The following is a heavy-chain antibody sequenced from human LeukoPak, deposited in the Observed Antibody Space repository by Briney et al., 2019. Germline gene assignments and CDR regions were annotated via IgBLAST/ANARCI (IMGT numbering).Heavy chain of an antibody. CDR2: IYHSGST. Sequence: SGTPSLPCAVSGYSLRSGYYWGWIRQPPGKGLEWIGSIYHSGSTYYNPSLKSRVTISVDTSKNQFSLKLSSVTAADTAVYYCARGGAATGNFDYWGQGTLVTVPS. D-gene: IGHD2-15*01. J-gene: IGHJ4*02. CDR3: ARGGAATGNFDY. V-gene: IGHV4-38-2*01. CDR1: GYSLRSGYY.